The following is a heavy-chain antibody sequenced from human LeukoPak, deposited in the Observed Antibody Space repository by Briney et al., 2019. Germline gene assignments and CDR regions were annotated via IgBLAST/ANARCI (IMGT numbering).Heavy chain of an antibody. Sequence: ASVKVSCKAAGYTFGNYGIKWVRQAPGQGLEWVGWISGFNGNTNYAQNFHDRVTMTTDTSTTTAYMELRNLRSDDTAVYYCARDLGIYSYGPVDYWGQGTLVTVSS. D-gene: IGHD5-18*01. CDR2: ISGFNGNT. CDR1: GYTFGNYG. CDR3: ARDLGIYSYGPVDY. J-gene: IGHJ4*02. V-gene: IGHV1-18*01.